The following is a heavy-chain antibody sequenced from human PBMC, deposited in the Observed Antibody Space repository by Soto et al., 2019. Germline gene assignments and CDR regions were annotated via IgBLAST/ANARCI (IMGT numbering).Heavy chain of an antibody. J-gene: IGHJ4*02. CDR2: ISSSSSYI. D-gene: IGHD6-13*01. V-gene: IGHV3-21*01. CDR3: ARARIAAAGTPLSN. Sequence: ESGGGLVKPGGSLRLSCAASGFTFSSYSMNWVRQAPGKGLEWVSSISSSSSYIYYADSVKGRFTISRDNAKNSLYLQMNSLRAEDTAVYYCARARIAAAGTPLSNWGQGTLVTVSS. CDR1: GFTFSSYS.